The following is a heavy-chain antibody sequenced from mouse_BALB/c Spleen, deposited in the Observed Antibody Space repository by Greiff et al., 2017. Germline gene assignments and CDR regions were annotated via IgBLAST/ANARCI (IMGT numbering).Heavy chain of an antibody. CDR2: ISSGSSTI. CDR3: AREIYYDYRGGMDY. J-gene: IGHJ4*01. D-gene: IGHD2-4*01. CDR1: GFTFSSFG. V-gene: IGHV5-17*02. Sequence: EVNVVESGGGLVQPGGSRKLSCAASGFTFSSFGMHWIRQAPEKGLEWVAYISSGSSTIYYAVTVKGRFTISRDNPKNTLFLQLTSLRSEDTAMYFCAREIYYDYRGGMDYWGQGTSVTVSS.